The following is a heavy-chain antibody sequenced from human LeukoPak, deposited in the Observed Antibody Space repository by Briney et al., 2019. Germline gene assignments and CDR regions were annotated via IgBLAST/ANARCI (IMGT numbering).Heavy chain of an antibody. V-gene: IGHV3-20*04. CDR1: GFTFDDYG. CDR3: ARGVRYFDWLSTFDY. J-gene: IGHJ4*02. D-gene: IGHD3-9*01. CDR2: INWNGGST. Sequence: GGSLRLSCAASGFTFDDYGMSWVRQAPGKGLEWVSGINWNGGSTGYADSVKGRFTISRDNAKNSLYLQMNSLRAEDTAVYYCARGVRYFDWLSTFDYWGQGTLVTVSS.